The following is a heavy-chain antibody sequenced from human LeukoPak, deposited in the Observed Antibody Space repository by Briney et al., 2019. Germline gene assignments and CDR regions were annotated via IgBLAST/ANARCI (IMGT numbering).Heavy chain of an antibody. CDR3: ARGMYYYDGSGDY. V-gene: IGHV4-59*08. CDR2: IYYSGTT. Sequence: SSETLSLTCNVSVGSISTYCWSWIRQPPGKGLGWIGYIYYSGTTNYNPSLKSRVTISINTSKNQFSLNLTSVTAADTAVYYCARGMYYYDGSGDYWGQGIQVTVSS. D-gene: IGHD3-22*01. J-gene: IGHJ4*02. CDR1: VGSISTYC.